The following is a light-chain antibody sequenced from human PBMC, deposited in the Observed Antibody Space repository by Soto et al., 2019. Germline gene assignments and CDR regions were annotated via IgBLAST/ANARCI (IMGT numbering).Light chain of an antibody. J-gene: IGKJ3*01. V-gene: IGKV3D-15*01. CDR3: QQYNNWPYT. Sequence: MVMTQSPATLSVSPGERATLSCRASQSVSTNLAWYQQKPGQAPRLLIYGASTRATGIPARFSGRVSGTDFTLTISSLQSEDFAVYYCQQYNNWPYTFGPGNRVDI. CDR2: GAS. CDR1: QSVSTN.